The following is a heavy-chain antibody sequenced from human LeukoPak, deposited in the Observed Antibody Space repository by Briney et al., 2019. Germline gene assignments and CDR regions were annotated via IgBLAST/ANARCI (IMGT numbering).Heavy chain of an antibody. CDR3: ARTEGGHIVVVTAILGYYFDY. J-gene: IGHJ4*02. CDR2: IRYDGSHK. V-gene: IGHV3-30*02. CDR1: GFTFSTYG. Sequence: PGGSLRLSCAASGFTFSTYGMHWVRQAPGKGLEWVAFIRYDGSHKYYTDSVKGRFTISRDNSKNTLYLQMNSLTVEDTAVYYCARTEGGHIVVVTAILGYYFDYWGQGTLVTVSS. D-gene: IGHD2-21*02.